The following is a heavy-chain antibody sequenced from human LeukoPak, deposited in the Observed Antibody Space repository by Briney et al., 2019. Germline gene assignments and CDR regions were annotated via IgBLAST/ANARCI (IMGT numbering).Heavy chain of an antibody. CDR3: AREGWFGEPPSHWFDP. V-gene: IGHV6-1*01. CDR1: GDSVSSKSAT. D-gene: IGHD3-10*01. CDR2: TYYTSKWYN. Sequence: SQTLSLTCAIFGDSVSSKSATWNWIRQSPSRGLEWLGRTYYTSKWYNDYAVSVKSRITINPDTSKNQFSLQLKSVTPEDTAIYYCAREGWFGEPPSHWFDPWGQGILVTVSS. J-gene: IGHJ5*02.